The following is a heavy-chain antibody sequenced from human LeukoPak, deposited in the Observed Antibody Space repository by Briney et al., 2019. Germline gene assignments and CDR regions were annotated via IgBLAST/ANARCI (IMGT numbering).Heavy chain of an antibody. CDR2: ISWNSGSV. CDR1: GFTFDDYA. CDR3: AKDPTFGGVIVDNWFDP. Sequence: PGGSLRLSCAASGFTFDDYAMHWVRQAPGKGLEWVSGISWNSGSVGYADSVKGRFTISRDSAKNSLYLQMNSLRAEDTAVYYCAKDPTFGGVIVDNWFDPWGQGTLVTVSS. V-gene: IGHV3-9*01. D-gene: IGHD3-16*02. J-gene: IGHJ5*02.